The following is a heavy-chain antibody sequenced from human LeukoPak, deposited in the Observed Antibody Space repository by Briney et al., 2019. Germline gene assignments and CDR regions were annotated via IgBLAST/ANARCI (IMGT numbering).Heavy chain of an antibody. CDR2: INPSGGST. J-gene: IGHJ6*02. D-gene: IGHD3-10*01. V-gene: IGHV1-46*01. CDR1: GYTFTSYY. CDR3: ARDLRLLWFGELSLAYYYGMDV. Sequence: ASVKVSCKASGYTFTSYYMHWVRQAPGQGLEWMGIINPSGGSTSYAQKFQGRVTMTRDTSTSTVYMELSSLRSEDTAVYYCARDLRLLWFGELSLAYYYGMDVWGQGTTVTVS.